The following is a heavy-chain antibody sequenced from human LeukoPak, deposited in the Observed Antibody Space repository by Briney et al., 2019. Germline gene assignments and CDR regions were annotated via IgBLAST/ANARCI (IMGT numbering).Heavy chain of an antibody. CDR3: ARFSGGSYSREGAFDI. CDR1: GFTFSTYA. D-gene: IGHD1-26*01. J-gene: IGHJ3*02. CDR2: ISYDGSNK. Sequence: GGSLRLSCAASGFTFSTYAMHWVRQAPGKGLEWVAVISYDGSNKYYADSVKGRFTISRDNPKNTLYLQMNSLRAEDTAVYYCARFSGGSYSREGAFDIWGQGTMVTVSS. V-gene: IGHV3-30*04.